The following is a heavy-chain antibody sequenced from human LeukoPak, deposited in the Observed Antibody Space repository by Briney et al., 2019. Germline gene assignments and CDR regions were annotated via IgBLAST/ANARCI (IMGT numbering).Heavy chain of an antibody. J-gene: IGHJ3*02. Sequence: GGSLRLSCAASGFTFSSYSTNWVRQAPGKGLEWVSSISSSSSYIYYADSVKGRFTISRDNAKNSLYLQMNSLRAEDTAVYYCARDESSSWPVFAFDIWGQGTMVTVSS. V-gene: IGHV3-21*01. CDR2: ISSSSSYI. D-gene: IGHD6-13*01. CDR1: GFTFSSYS. CDR3: ARDESSSWPVFAFDI.